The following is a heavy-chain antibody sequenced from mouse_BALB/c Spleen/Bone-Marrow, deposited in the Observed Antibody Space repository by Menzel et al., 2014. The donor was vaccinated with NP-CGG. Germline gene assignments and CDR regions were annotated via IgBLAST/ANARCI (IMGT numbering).Heavy chain of an antibody. CDR3: AREKIYGNYLWYFDV. Sequence: VQLQQSGSVLVRPGASVKLSCKASGYTFTSPWMHWAKQRPGQGLEWIGEIHPNSGNTNYNEKFNGKATLTVDTSSSTAYVDLSSLTSEDSAVYYCAREKIYGNYLWYFDVWGAGTTVTVSS. CDR1: GYTFTSPW. V-gene: IGHV1S130*01. CDR2: IHPNSGNT. D-gene: IGHD2-1*01. J-gene: IGHJ1*01.